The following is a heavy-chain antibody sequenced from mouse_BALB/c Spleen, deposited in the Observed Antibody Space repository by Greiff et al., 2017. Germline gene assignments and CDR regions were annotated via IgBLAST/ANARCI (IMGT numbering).Heavy chain of an antibody. Sequence: QVQLQQSGAELMKPGASVKISCKATGYTFSSYWIEWVKQRPGHGLEWIGEILPGSGSTNYNEKFKGKATFTADTSSNTAYMQLSSLTSEDSAVYYCASGPPTATYAYWGQGTLSLSLQ. V-gene: IGHV1-9*01. D-gene: IGHD1-2*01. CDR2: ILPGSGST. CDR1: GYTFSSYW. CDR3: ASGPPTATYAY. J-gene: IGHJ3*01.